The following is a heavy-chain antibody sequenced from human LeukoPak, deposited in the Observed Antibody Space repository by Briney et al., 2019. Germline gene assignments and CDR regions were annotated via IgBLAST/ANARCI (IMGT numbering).Heavy chain of an antibody. D-gene: IGHD6-25*01. J-gene: IGHJ4*02. CDR3: AKVKQRRTRGFFDY. Sequence: PGGSLRLSCAASRFTFSGYAMYWVRQAPGKGLEWVSAISGSGGSTYYADSVKGRFTISRDNSKNTLYLQMNSLRAEDTAVYYCAKVKQRRTRGFFDYWGQGTLVTVSS. CDR1: RFTFSGYA. V-gene: IGHV3-23*01. CDR2: ISGSGGST.